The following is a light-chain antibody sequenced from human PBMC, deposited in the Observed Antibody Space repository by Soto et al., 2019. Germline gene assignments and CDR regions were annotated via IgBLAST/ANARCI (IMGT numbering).Light chain of an antibody. CDR3: QQYASSPRT. J-gene: IGKJ1*01. V-gene: IGKV3-20*01. Sequence: TVLGRSPGTPSFASGEKTTLSLRARQSVSSSYLAWYQQKPGQAPRLLIYGASSRATGIPDRFSGSGSGTDFTLIISRLEPEDFAVYYCQQYASSPRTFGQGTKVDIK. CDR1: QSVSSSY. CDR2: GAS.